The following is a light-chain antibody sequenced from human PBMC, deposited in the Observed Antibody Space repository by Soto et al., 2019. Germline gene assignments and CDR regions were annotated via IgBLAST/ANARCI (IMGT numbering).Light chain of an antibody. Sequence: DIVMTQSPLSLPVTPGEPSSISCRSSHSRLHSNGYNYLDWYLQKPGQSPQLLIYLGSNRSSGVPDRFSGSGSGTDFTLKISRVEAEDVGVYYCMQALQTPWTFGQGTKVDIK. CDR1: HSRLHSNGYNY. CDR3: MQALQTPWT. J-gene: IGKJ1*01. CDR2: LGS. V-gene: IGKV2-28*01.